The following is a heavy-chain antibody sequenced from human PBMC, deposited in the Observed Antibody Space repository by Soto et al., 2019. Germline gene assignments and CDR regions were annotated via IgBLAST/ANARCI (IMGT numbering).Heavy chain of an antibody. J-gene: IGHJ4*02. CDR1: GGTFSNDI. V-gene: IGHV1-69*02. Sequence: QVQLVQSGAEVKKPGSSVKVSCESSGGTFSNDIITWVLQAPGQGREWMGRIVHLLNIANYAQKFQGRVTITEDKSTGTAYMQLNSLTSEDTAAYYCVKNSPIGSTFSGYDGIDYWGQGTLVTVSS. D-gene: IGHD5-12*01. CDR3: VKNSPIGSTFSGYDGIDY. CDR2: IVHLLNIA.